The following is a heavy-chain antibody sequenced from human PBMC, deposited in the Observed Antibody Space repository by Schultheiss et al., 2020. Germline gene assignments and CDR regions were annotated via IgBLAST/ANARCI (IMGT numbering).Heavy chain of an antibody. J-gene: IGHJ4*02. CDR1: GGSISSYY. Sequence: SETLSLTCTVSGGSISSYYWSWIRQPPGKGLEWIGYIYHSGSTNYNPSHKSRVTISVDTSKNQFSLKLSSVTAADTAVYYCARDGGDSYFDYWGQGTLVTVSS. D-gene: IGHD2-21*02. CDR3: ARDGGDSYFDY. CDR2: IYHSGST. V-gene: IGHV4-59*12.